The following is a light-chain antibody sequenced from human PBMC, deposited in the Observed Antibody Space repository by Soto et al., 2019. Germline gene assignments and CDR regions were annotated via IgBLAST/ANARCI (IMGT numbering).Light chain of an antibody. CDR1: QSVSTNN. CDR2: GAS. CDR3: QQYGSSPPT. V-gene: IGKV3-20*01. J-gene: IGKJ1*01. Sequence: EIVLTQSPGTLALSPGERATLSCRASQSVSTNNLAWYQRKPGQVPRLLIYGASSRATDIPARFSGSGSGTDFTLTITRLEPEDFAVYYCQQYGSSPPTFGQGTKVEIK.